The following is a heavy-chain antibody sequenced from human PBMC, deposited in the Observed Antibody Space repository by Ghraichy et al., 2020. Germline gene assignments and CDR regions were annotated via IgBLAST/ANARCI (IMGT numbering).Heavy chain of an antibody. CDR3: VKDNDPRYMSGWNPFDS. CDR1: GFGFDDFA. Sequence: GGSLRLSCAASGFGFDDFAMHWVRQVPGKGLEWVSGISLNSGTIGYADSVKGRFIISRNNADNSLYLQMNSLRADDTALYYCVKDNDPRYMSGWNPFDSWGQGTLVTVSS. V-gene: IGHV3-9*01. J-gene: IGHJ5*01. CDR2: ISLNSGTI. D-gene: IGHD6-19*01.